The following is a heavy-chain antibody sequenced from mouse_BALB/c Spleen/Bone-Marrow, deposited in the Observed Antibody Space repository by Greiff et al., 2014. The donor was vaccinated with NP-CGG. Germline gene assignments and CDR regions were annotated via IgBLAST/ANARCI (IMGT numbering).Heavy chain of an antibody. J-gene: IGHJ2*01. CDR2: ISTGGTYT. CDR3: SRGYGNCFDY. V-gene: IGHV5-6-4*01. D-gene: IGHD2-10*02. CDR1: GFTFSSSI. Sequence: EVNLVESGGGLVKPGGSLKLSCSASGFTFSSSIMSWVRQTPEKRLEWVATISTGGTYTYYPDSVKGRFTISRDNAKNTLYLQMSSLKSEDTAMYYCSRGYGNCFDYWGQGTTLTVSS.